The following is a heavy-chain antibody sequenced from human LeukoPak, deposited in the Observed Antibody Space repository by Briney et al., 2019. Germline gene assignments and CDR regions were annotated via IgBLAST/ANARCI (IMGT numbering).Heavy chain of an antibody. D-gene: IGHD2/OR15-2a*01. V-gene: IGHV3-7*01. CDR1: GFTFSTYW. Sequence: GGSLRLSCAPSGFTFSTYWMSWVRQAPGKGLEWVANIKQDGSQKYYVDSVRGRFTISRDNAKNSLYLQINTLRAEDTAVYYCARDISALDFWGQGTMVTVSS. CDR2: IKQDGSQK. J-gene: IGHJ3*01. CDR3: ARDISALDF.